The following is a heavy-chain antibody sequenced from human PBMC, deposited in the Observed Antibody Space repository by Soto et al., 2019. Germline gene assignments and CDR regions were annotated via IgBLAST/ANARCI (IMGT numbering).Heavy chain of an antibody. Sequence: EVQLLESGGGSVQPGGSLRLSCAASGFTFSSYAMHWVRRPPGKGLEWVSSISGSGGTAYYADSVKGRFSISRDSLVNTLYMQTNSPRAEDTAVYYCANVRVQNWNFDYWGQGTLVTVSP. CDR3: ANVRVQNWNFDY. CDR1: GFTFSSYA. J-gene: IGHJ4*02. V-gene: IGHV3-23*01. D-gene: IGHD1-1*01. CDR2: ISGSGGTA.